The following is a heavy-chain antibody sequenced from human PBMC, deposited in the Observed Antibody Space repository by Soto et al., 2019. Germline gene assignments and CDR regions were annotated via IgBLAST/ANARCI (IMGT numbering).Heavy chain of an antibody. J-gene: IGHJ5*02. CDR1: GGSISSGDYY. Sequence: SETLSLTCTVSGGSISSGDYYWSWIRQPPGKGLEWIGYIYYSGNTYYNPSLKSRVTISVDTSKNQFSLKLSSVTAADTAVYYCARDLGTGTTDNWFDPWGQGTLVTVSS. CDR2: IYYSGNT. CDR3: ARDLGTGTTDNWFDP. V-gene: IGHV4-30-4*01. D-gene: IGHD1-7*01.